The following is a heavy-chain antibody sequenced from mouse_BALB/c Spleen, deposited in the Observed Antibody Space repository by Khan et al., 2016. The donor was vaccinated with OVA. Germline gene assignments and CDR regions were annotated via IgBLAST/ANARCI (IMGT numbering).Heavy chain of an antibody. Sequence: EVQLQESGPGLVKPSQSLSRTCTVTGYSITSDYAWNWIRQFPGNKLEWMAYITYSGSTGYNPSLKGRISITRDTPKNKFFLQLNSVTTADTATYYCARDDGSSYLFFDYWGQGTTLTVSS. CDR1: GYSITSDYA. J-gene: IGHJ2*01. CDR3: ARDDGSSYLFFDY. D-gene: IGHD1-1*01. CDR2: ITYSGST. V-gene: IGHV3-2*02.